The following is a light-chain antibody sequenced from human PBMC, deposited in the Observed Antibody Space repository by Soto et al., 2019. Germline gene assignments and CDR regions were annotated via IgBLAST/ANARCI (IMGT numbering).Light chain of an antibody. Sequence: EMVLTQSPGTLSLSPGEGATLSCRASQSVSSSYLAWHQQRPGQAPRLLTFDTSTRATGIPDRFSGSGSGTDFTLVISRLEPEDFAVYYCQQYGSSPVTFGQGTRLEIK. CDR3: QQYGSSPVT. V-gene: IGKV3-20*01. J-gene: IGKJ5*01. CDR1: QSVSSSY. CDR2: DTS.